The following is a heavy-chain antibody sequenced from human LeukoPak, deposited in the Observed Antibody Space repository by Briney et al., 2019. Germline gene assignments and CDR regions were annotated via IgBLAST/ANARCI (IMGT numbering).Heavy chain of an antibody. CDR2: IIPIFGTA. CDR1: GGTFSSYA. J-gene: IGHJ4*02. CDR3: ARGISSTPEWRTSKGPDY. Sequence: SVKVSCKASGGTFSSYAISWVRQAPGQGLEWMGGIIPIFGTANYAQKFQGRVTITADESTSTVYMELSSLRSEDTAVYYCARGISSTPEWRTSKGPDYWGQGTLVTVSS. V-gene: IGHV1-69*13. D-gene: IGHD2-2*01.